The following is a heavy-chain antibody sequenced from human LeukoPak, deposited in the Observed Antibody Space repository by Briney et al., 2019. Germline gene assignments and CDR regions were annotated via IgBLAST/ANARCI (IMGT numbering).Heavy chain of an antibody. CDR2: TYYRSKWYS. CDR1: GDSISSNIAA. Sequence: SQTLSLTCAISGDSISSNIAAWNWLRLSPSRGLEWLGSTYYRSKWYSDYAVSVKSRITISPDTSRNQFSLQLNSVTPEDTAVYFCARDHYSSGCYRFDYWGQGTLVTVSS. V-gene: IGHV6-1*01. J-gene: IGHJ4*02. CDR3: ARDHYSSGCYRFDY. D-gene: IGHD6-19*01.